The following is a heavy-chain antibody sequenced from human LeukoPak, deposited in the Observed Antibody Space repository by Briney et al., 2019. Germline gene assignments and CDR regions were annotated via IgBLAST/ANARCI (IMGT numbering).Heavy chain of an antibody. CDR3: ARGRVYCSSTSCYSYYFDY. D-gene: IGHD2-2*02. J-gene: IGHJ4*02. CDR2: INHSGST. Sequence: SETLALTCAVYGGSFSSYYWSWIRQPPGKGLEWIREINHSGSTNYNPSLKSRLTISLDTSKSQFSLKLSSVTAADTAVYYCARGRVYCSSTSCYSYYFDYWGQGTLVTASS. V-gene: IGHV4-34*01. CDR1: GGSFSSYY.